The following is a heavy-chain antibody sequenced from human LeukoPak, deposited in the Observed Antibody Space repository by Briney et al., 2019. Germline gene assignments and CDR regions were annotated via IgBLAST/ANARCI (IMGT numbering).Heavy chain of an antibody. J-gene: IGHJ4*02. Sequence: PGGSLRLSCAASGFTFSTYSMNWVRQAPGKGLEWVSYISRSRNTIYYADSVKGRFTISRDNAKNPLYLQMNSLRAEDTAVYYCARGSDPMPGDYWGQGTLVTVSS. D-gene: IGHD2-2*01. CDR3: ARGSDPMPGDY. CDR1: GFTFSTYS. V-gene: IGHV3-48*01. CDR2: ISRSRNTI.